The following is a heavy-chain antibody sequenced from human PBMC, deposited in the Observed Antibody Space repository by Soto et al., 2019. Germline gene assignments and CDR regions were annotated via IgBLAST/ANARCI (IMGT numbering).Heavy chain of an antibody. CDR3: AREGRDIVVVPAAISPYYYYGMDV. D-gene: IGHD2-2*01. Sequence: VASVKVSCKASGYTFTSYGISWVRQAPGQGLEWMGWISAYNGNTNYAQKLQGRVTMTTDTSTSTAYMELRSLRSDDTAVYYCAREGRDIVVVPAAISPYYYYGMDVWGQGTTVTVSS. CDR2: ISAYNGNT. CDR1: GYTFTSYG. V-gene: IGHV1-18*01. J-gene: IGHJ6*02.